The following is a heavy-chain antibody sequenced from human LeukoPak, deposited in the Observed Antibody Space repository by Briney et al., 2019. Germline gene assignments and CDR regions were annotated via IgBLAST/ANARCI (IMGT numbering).Heavy chain of an antibody. CDR3: ARTKEMATISYFDS. D-gene: IGHD5-24*01. Sequence: KPSETLSLTCTVSGGSISSSSYYWGWIRQPPGKGLEWIGSIYYSGSTYYNPSLKSRVTISVDTSKNQFSLKLSSVTAADTAVYYCARTKEMATISYFDSWGQGTLVTVSS. CDR2: IYYSGST. J-gene: IGHJ4*02. V-gene: IGHV4-39*07. CDR1: GGSISSSSYY.